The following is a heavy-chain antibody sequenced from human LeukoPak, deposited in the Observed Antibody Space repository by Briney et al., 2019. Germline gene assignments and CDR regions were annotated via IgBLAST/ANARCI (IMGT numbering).Heavy chain of an antibody. CDR1: GGSISSYY. Sequence: SETLSLTCTVSGGSISSYYWNWIRQPAGKGLEWIGRIYASGSTNYNPSLKRRVTMSVDTSNNQFSLKLSSVTAADTAVYYCARLNSGWPLDYWGQGTLVTVSS. CDR3: ARLNSGWPLDY. J-gene: IGHJ4*02. V-gene: IGHV4-4*07. D-gene: IGHD5-12*01. CDR2: IYASGST.